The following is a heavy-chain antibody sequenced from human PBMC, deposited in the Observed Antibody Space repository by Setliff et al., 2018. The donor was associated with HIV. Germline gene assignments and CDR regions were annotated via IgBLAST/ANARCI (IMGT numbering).Heavy chain of an antibody. CDR2: IYYNEKT. V-gene: IGHV4-39*01. CDR3: ASRVYYYDSNNFLREEGFDP. CDR1: GGSASNSRYY. Sequence: SETLSLTCTVSGGSASNSRYYWAWIRQPPGKGLEYIGSIYYNEKTYYSPSLKSRVTISIDTSKNQFSLNLTSVTAADSAVYYCASRVYYYDSNNFLREEGFDPWGQGT. J-gene: IGHJ5*02. D-gene: IGHD3-22*01.